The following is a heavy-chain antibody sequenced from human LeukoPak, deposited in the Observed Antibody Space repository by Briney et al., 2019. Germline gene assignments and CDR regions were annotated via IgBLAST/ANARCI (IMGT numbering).Heavy chain of an antibody. Sequence: SCKASGYTFTSYGMHWVRQAPGKGLEWVAVISYDGSNKYYADSVKGRFTISRDNSKNTLYLQMNSLRAEDTAVYYCARDRPDPDYWGQGTLVTVSS. D-gene: IGHD1-14*01. V-gene: IGHV3-33*05. J-gene: IGHJ4*02. CDR3: ARDRPDPDY. CDR2: ISYDGSNK. CDR1: GYTFTSYG.